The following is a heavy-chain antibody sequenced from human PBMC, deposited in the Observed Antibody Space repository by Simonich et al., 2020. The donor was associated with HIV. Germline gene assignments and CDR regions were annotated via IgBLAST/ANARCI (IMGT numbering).Heavy chain of an antibody. Sequence: LLQESGPGLVKPSETLSLTCTVSGGSISSSSYYWGWIRQPPGKGLELIGNIYYSGGSYHNPSLKSRVTISVDTAKNQFSLNLTSVTAADTAVYYCARSGYSSSWSHWYFDLWGRGTLVTVSS. CDR1: GGSISSSSYY. CDR2: IYYSGGS. CDR3: ARSGYSSSWSHWYFDL. V-gene: IGHV4-39*07. J-gene: IGHJ2*01. D-gene: IGHD6-13*01.